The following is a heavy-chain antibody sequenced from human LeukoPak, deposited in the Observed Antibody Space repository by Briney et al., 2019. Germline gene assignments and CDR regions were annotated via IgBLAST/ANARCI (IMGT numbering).Heavy chain of an antibody. V-gene: IGHV3-23*01. CDR1: GFTFSSYA. Sequence: PGGSLRLSCAASGFTFSSYAMSWVRQAPGKGLEWVSAISGSGGSTYYADSVEGRFTISRDNSKNTLYLQMNSLRAEDTAVYYCAKDLGSWVAFDIWGQGTMVTVSS. CDR3: AKDLGSWVAFDI. J-gene: IGHJ3*02. D-gene: IGHD2-15*01. CDR2: ISGSGGST.